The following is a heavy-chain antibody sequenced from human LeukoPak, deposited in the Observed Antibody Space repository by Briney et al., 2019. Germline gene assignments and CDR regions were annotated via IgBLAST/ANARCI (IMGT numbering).Heavy chain of an antibody. D-gene: IGHD6-19*01. CDR2: INHSGST. V-gene: IGHV4-34*01. Sequence: SETLSLTCAVYGGSFSGYYWSWIRQPPGKGLEWIGEINHSGSTNYNPSLKSRVTISVDTSKNQFSLKLNSVTAADTAVYYCASRHRIAVAGLQPFDSWGQGTLVTVSS. CDR1: GGSFSGYY. J-gene: IGHJ4*02. CDR3: ASRHRIAVAGLQPFDS.